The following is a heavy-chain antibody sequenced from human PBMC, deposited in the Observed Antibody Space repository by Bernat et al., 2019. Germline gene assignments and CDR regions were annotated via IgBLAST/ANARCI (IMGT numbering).Heavy chain of an antibody. CDR3: FFWSGHFDY. J-gene: IGHJ4*02. V-gene: IGHV3-74*01. CDR2: IKGDGSTT. CDR1: GFTFSTYW. Sequence: EAQVVESGGGLVQPGESLRLSCAVSGFTFSTYWMHWVRQAPGKGLVWVSRIKGDGSTTSYADSVKGRFTISRDNAKNTLYLQMDSLRAEDTAIYYCFFWSGHFDYCGQGTLVTVSS. D-gene: IGHD3-3*01.